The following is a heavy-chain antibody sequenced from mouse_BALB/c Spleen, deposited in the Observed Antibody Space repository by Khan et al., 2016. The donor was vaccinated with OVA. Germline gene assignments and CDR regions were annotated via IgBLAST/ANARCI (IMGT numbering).Heavy chain of an antibody. CDR2: ISTYYGDA. CDR3: ERGGGGDRFAY. J-gene: IGHJ3*01. V-gene: IGHV1S137*01. CDR1: GYTFTDFT. Sequence: QVQLQQSGAELVRPGVSVKISCKGSGYTFTDFTMHWVKQSHAKSLEWIGVISTYYGDASYNQNFKGKATMTVDKSSSTAYMELARLTSEDSAICYGERGGGGDRFAYWGQGTLVTGSA.